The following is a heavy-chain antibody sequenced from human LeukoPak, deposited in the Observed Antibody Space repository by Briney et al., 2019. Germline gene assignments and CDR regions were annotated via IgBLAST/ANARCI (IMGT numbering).Heavy chain of an antibody. D-gene: IGHD6-19*01. CDR3: AREDSSGWDSYYYGMDV. V-gene: IGHV1-69*04. CDR1: GGTFSSYA. CDR2: IIPTLGIA. Sequence: SVKVSCKASGGTFSSYAISWVRQAPGQGLEWMGRIIPTLGIANYAQKFQGRVTITADKSTSTAYMELSSLRSEDTAVYYCAREDSSGWDSYYYGMDVWGQGTTVTVSS. J-gene: IGHJ6*02.